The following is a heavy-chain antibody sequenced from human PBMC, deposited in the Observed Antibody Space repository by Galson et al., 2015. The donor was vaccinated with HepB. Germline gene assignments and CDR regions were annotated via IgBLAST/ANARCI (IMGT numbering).Heavy chain of an antibody. CDR3: ARAKEGRGFFDY. CDR2: AYHSWYT. J-gene: IGHJ4*02. D-gene: IGHD3-10*01. CDR1: GGSLGSGGYY. Sequence: LSLTCTVSGGSLGSGGYYWSWIRQHPGRGLEWIGEAYHSWYTNYRPSLKSRVTISVDKSRNQFSLTLTSVTAADTAVYYCARAKEGRGFFDYWGQGALVTVFS. V-gene: IGHV4-61*08.